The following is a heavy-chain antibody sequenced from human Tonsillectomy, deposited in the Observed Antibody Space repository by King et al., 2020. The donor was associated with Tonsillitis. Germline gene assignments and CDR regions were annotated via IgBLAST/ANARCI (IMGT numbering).Heavy chain of an antibody. CDR2: LNSGSTSI. CDR1: GFPFSSYT. Sequence: VQLVESGGGLVKPGGSLRLSCEASGFPFSSYTLNWVRQAPGKGLEWVANLNSGSTSIHYADSVRGRFTISRDNAKNSVYLHMNSLRGEDTAIYYCTKSHDYGDHGAYGMDVWGQGTTVIVSS. V-gene: IGHV3-21*01. CDR3: TKSHDYGDHGAYGMDV. D-gene: IGHD4/OR15-4a*01. J-gene: IGHJ6*02.